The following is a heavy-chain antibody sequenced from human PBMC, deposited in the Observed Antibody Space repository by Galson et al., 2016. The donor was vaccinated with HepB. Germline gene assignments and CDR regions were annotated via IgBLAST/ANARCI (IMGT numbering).Heavy chain of an antibody. CDR1: GFDFTNYW. D-gene: IGHD4-17*01. CDR3: ARRRRPTGPDY. Sequence: QSGAEVTKPGESLKISCKTSGFDFTNYWITWVRQLPGKGLEWIGRIDPAGSFTNYSPSFRGRVTISVDSSISTAYLQWSSLSASDTAIYYCARRRRPTGPDYWGPGTLVTVSS. J-gene: IGHJ4*02. CDR2: IDPAGSFT. V-gene: IGHV5-10-1*01.